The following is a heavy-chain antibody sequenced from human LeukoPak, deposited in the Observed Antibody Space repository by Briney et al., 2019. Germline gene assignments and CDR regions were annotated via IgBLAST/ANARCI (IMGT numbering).Heavy chain of an antibody. CDR2: IYPGDSDT. J-gene: IGHJ4*02. Sequence: GESLKISCKGSGYSFTSYWIGWVRQMPGKGLEWMGIIYPGDSDTRYSPSFQGQVTISADKSISTAYLQWGSLKASDTAMYYCARDWTYYYDSSGYYSQGYYFDYWGQGTLVTVSS. CDR3: ARDWTYYYDSSGYYSQGYYFDY. CDR1: GYSFTSYW. V-gene: IGHV5-51*01. D-gene: IGHD3-22*01.